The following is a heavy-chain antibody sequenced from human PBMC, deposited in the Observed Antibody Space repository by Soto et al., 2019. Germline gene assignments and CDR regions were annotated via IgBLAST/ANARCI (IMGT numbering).Heavy chain of an antibody. Sequence: QVQLQESGPGLVKPSETLTLTCTVSGHSLSSGGYYWSWIRQQPGKGLEWLAYIYFTGSTLYNPSLKIRLAMSLDTSKNQFSLKLASVTATDTAIYYCARDWGSSGWPNWGQGTLVTVSS. CDR3: ARDWGSSGWPN. CDR1: GHSLSSGGYY. CDR2: IYFTGST. J-gene: IGHJ4*02. D-gene: IGHD6-19*01. V-gene: IGHV4-31*03.